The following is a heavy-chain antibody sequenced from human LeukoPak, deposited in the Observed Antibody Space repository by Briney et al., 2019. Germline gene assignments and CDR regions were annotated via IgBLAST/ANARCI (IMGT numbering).Heavy chain of an antibody. CDR2: INHSGST. CDR3: ARGVYYFDY. J-gene: IGHJ4*02. CDR1: GGSFSGYY. V-gene: IGHV4-34*01. Sequence: SETLSLTCAVYGGSFSGYYWSWIRQPPGKGLEWIGEINHSGSTNYNPSLKSRVTISVDTSKNQFSLKLSSVTAADTAVYYCARGVYYFDYWGQGTLVTVST.